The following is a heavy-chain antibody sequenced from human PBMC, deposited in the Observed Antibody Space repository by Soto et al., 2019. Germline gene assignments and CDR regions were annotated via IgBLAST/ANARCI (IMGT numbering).Heavy chain of an antibody. J-gene: IGHJ6*04. CDR2: IKSKTDGGTT. Sequence: GSLRLSCAASGSTFSNAWMNWVRQAPGKGLEWVGRIKSKTDGGTTDYAAPVKGRFTISRDDSKNTLYLQMNSLKTEDTAVYYCTSIVATTFDYYGMDVWGKGTTVTVSS. D-gene: IGHD5-12*01. CDR1: GSTFSNAW. CDR3: TSIVATTFDYYGMDV. V-gene: IGHV3-15*07.